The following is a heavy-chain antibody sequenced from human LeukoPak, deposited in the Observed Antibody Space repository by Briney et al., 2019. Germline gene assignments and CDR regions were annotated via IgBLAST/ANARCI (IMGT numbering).Heavy chain of an antibody. V-gene: IGHV3-21*01. J-gene: IGHJ4*02. CDR3: AKGPGVSGSYYDY. D-gene: IGHD1-26*01. CDR2: ISSSSSYI. Sequence: GGSLRLSCAASGFTFSSYSMNWVRQAPGKGLEWVSSISSSSSYIYYADSVKGRFTISRDNAKNSLYLQMNSLRAEDTAVYYCAKGPGVSGSYYDYWGQGTLVTVSS. CDR1: GFTFSSYS.